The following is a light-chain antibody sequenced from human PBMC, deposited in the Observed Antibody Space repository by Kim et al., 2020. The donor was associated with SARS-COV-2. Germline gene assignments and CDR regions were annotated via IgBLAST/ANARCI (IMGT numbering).Light chain of an antibody. CDR1: QSVGRY. CDR3: QQGSNWLT. V-gene: IGKV3-11*01. CDR2: DTS. Sequence: SLSPGESAPPSCGASQSVGRYLSWYQQRPGQAPRLLIYDTSNRATGIPTRFSGSGSGTDFTLTISSLEPEDFAVYYCQQGSNWLTFGGGTKVDIK. J-gene: IGKJ4*01.